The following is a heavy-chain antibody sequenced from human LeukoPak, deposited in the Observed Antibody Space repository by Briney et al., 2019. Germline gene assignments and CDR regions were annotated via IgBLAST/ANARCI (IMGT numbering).Heavy chain of an antibody. V-gene: IGHV1-18*01. D-gene: IGHD2-2*01. CDR1: GYTFTSYG. CDR3: ARDALGYCSSTSCGEGAFDI. CDR2: ISAYKGNT. J-gene: IGHJ3*02. Sequence: ASVKVSCKASGYTFTSYGISWVRQAPGQGLEWMGWISAYKGNTNYAQKLQGRDTMNTDTSTSTAYMELRSLRSDDTAVYYCARDALGYCSSTSCGEGAFDIWGQGTMVTVSS.